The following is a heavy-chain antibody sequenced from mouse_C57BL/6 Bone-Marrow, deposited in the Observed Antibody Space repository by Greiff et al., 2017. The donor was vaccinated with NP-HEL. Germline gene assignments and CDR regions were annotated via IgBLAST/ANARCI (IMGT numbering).Heavy chain of an antibody. J-gene: IGHJ1*03. V-gene: IGHV1-69*01. D-gene: IGHD1-1*01. Sequence: VQLQQPGAELVMPGTSVKLSCKASGYTFTSYWMHWVKQRPGQGLEWIGEIDPSGSYTNYNQKFKGKSTLTVDKSSSTAYMQLSSLTSEDSAVYYCGRGASTGWYFDDWGKGTTVTVSS. CDR1: GYTFTSYW. CDR2: IDPSGSYT. CDR3: GRGASTGWYFDD.